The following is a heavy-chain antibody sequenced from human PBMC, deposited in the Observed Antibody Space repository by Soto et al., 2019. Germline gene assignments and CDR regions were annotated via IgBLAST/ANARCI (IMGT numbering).Heavy chain of an antibody. CDR1: GFSLSTSGVG. D-gene: IGHD3-10*01. CDR3: VRLLWFGELT. CDR2: IYWDGDK. Sequence: QITLKESGPTLVKPTQTLTLTCTISGFSLSTSGVGVGWIRQPPGKALDWLALIYWDGDKRYSPSLKSRLTITKDTSKNPVVLTRTNMDPVDTATYYCVRLLWFGELTWGQGTRVTVSS. V-gene: IGHV2-5*02. J-gene: IGHJ4*02.